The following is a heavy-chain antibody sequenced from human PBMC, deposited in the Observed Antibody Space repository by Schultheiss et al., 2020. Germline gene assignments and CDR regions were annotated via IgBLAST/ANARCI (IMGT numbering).Heavy chain of an antibody. J-gene: IGHJ4*02. CDR3: ARCQILPDDH. CDR2: IYYSGST. CDR1: GASISSSSYF. Sequence: SETLSLTCSVSGASISSSSYFWGWIRQPPGRGLEWIGYIYYSGSTYYNPSLKSRVTISVDTSKNQFSLKLSSVTAADTAVYYCARCQILPDDHWGQGTLVTVSS. V-gene: IGHV4-39*01.